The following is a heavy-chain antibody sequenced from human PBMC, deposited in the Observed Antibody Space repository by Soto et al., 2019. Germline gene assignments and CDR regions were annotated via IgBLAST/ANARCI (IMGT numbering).Heavy chain of an antibody. Sequence: QVQLQESGPGLVKPSGTLSLTCAVSGASISDNHWWSWVRQPPGKGLEWIGEIYHSGTANYSPSLNSRVTISLDKSKNQISLQLSSVTAADSAVYYCARHIGVPGTRGFDYWGQGTLVTVSS. J-gene: IGHJ4*02. CDR1: GASISDNHW. V-gene: IGHV4-4*02. CDR2: IYHSGTA. D-gene: IGHD6-19*01. CDR3: ARHIGVPGTRGFDY.